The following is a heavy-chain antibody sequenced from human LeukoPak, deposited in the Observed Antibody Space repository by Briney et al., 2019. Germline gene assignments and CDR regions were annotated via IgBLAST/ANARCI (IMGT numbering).Heavy chain of an antibody. CDR2: INAGNGNT. J-gene: IGHJ6*04. V-gene: IGHV1-3*01. D-gene: IGHD3-10*01. CDR3: ARDPLLLWFGGLSRDYYYYYGMDV. Sequence: GASVKVSCKASGYTFTSYAMHWVRQAPGQRLEWMGWINAGNGNTKYSQKFQGRVTITRDTSASTAYMELSSLRSEDTAVYYCARDPLLLWFGGLSRDYYYYYGMDVWGKGTTVTVSS. CDR1: GYTFTSYA.